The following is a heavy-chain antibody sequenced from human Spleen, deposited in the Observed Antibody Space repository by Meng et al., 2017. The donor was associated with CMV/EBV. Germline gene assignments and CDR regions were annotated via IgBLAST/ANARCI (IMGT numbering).Heavy chain of an antibody. D-gene: IGHD6-13*01. J-gene: IGHJ6*02. CDR1: GYTFTAYY. CDR3: ARLAAAGRSGFNYYYGMDV. CDR2: INPDSGGT. Sequence: ASVKVSCKASGYTFTAYYIHWVRQAPGQGLEWMGWINPDSGGTTYAQTFQGRVTMTRDTSINTAYMELSRLRSDDTAVYYCARLAAAGRSGFNYYYGMDVWGQGTTVTVSS. V-gene: IGHV1-2*02.